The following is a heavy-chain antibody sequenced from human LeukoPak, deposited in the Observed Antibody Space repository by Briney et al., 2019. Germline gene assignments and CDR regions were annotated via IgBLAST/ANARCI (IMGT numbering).Heavy chain of an antibody. D-gene: IGHD1-7*01. CDR1: GYTFTSYG. CDR3: ARGQTNWNSDYYYMDV. Sequence: GASVKVSCKASGYTFTSYGINWVRQATGQGLEWMGWMNPNSGNTGYAQKFQGRVTITRNTSISTAYMELSSLSSEDTAVYYCARGQTNWNSDYYYMDVWGKGTTVTVSS. V-gene: IGHV1-8*03. CDR2: MNPNSGNT. J-gene: IGHJ6*03.